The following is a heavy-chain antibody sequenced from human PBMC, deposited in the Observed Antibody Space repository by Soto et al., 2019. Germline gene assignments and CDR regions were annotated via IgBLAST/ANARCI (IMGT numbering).Heavy chain of an antibody. J-gene: IGHJ5*02. CDR3: AREVGRVATLYNWFDP. CDR2: ISYDGSNK. Sequence: GGSLRLSCAASGFTFSSYAMHWVRQAPGKGLEWVAVISYDGSNKYYADSVKGRFPISRDNSKNTLYLQMNSLRAENTAVYYCAREVGRVATLYNWFDPWGQGSQVTVSS. D-gene: IGHD5-12*01. CDR1: GFTFSSYA. V-gene: IGHV3-30-3*01.